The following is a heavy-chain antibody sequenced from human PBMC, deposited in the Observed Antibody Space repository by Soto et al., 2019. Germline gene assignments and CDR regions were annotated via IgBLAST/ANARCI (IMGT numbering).Heavy chain of an antibody. J-gene: IGHJ4*02. V-gene: IGHV1-69*08. Sequence: QVQLVQSGAEVKKPGSSVKVSCKASGGTFSSYTISWVRQAPGQGLEWMGRIIPIFGIGNYAQKFQGRVTITADKSTGTAYMELSSLRAEDTAVYYCAREVKSPYCGGDCLGPTFDYWGQGTLVTVSS. CDR1: GGTFSSYT. CDR3: AREVKSPYCGGDCLGPTFDY. D-gene: IGHD2-21*01. CDR2: IIPIFGIG.